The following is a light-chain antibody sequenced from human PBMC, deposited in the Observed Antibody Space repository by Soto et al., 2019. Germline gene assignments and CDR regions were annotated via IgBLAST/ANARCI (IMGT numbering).Light chain of an antibody. Sequence: EIVLTQSPGTLSLSPGDRATLSCRASQRVRRNYLDWYRQNPGEAPRLLIYGATSRATGIPDRFSGSGSGTDFTLTISRLEPEEFAVYYCQQYDSTPLYAFGQGTQLEIK. CDR1: QRVRRNY. J-gene: IGKJ2*01. CDR2: GAT. V-gene: IGKV3-20*01. CDR3: QQYDSTPLYA.